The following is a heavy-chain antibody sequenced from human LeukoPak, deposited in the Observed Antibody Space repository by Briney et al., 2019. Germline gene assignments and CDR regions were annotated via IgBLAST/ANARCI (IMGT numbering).Heavy chain of an antibody. Sequence: GGSLRLSCAASGFTFSSYSMNWVRQAPGKGLEWVSSISSSSSYIHYADSVKGRFTISRDNAKNSLYLQMNSLRAEDTAVYYCARDTTWIQLWQFDYWGQGTLVTVSS. CDR3: ARDTTWIQLWQFDY. J-gene: IGHJ4*02. CDR1: GFTFSSYS. D-gene: IGHD5-18*01. V-gene: IGHV3-21*01. CDR2: ISSSSSYI.